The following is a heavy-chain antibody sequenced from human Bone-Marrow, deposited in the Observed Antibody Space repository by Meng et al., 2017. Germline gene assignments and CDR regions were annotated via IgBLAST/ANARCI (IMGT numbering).Heavy chain of an antibody. J-gene: IGHJ4*02. CDR2: IRSKANSYAT. Sequence: GESLKISCAASGFTFSGSAMHWVRQASGKGLEWVGRIRSKANSYATAYAASVKGRFTISRDDSKNTAYLQMNSLKTEDTAVYYCTRHSSSLTFYDYWGQGTLVTAPQ. CDR1: GFTFSGSA. V-gene: IGHV3-73*01. D-gene: IGHD6-6*01. CDR3: TRHSSSLTFYDY.